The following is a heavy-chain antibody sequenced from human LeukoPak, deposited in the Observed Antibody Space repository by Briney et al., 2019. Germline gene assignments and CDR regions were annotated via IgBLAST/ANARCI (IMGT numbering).Heavy chain of an antibody. CDR3: ARGEAFCDY. CDR1: GFTFSRYW. V-gene: IGHV3-7*05. CDR2: IKEDGTKT. Sequence: GGSLRLSCAASGFTFSRYWMTWVRQAPGKGLEWVANIKEDGTKTYYVDSVRGRFTISGDNAQNSLYLQMNSLTPEDTAVYFCARGEAFCDYWGQGALVTVSS. J-gene: IGHJ4*02.